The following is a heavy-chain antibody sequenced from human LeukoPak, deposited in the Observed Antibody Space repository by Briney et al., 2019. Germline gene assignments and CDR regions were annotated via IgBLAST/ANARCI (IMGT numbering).Heavy chain of an antibody. J-gene: IGHJ4*02. CDR1: GFIFSNYA. V-gene: IGHV3-30*04. CDR2: ISYDGSNK. D-gene: IGHD4-17*01. CDR3: ARDRNFGDYAGDFDY. Sequence: GRSLRLSCAASGFIFSNYAIHWVRQAPGKGLEWVAVISYDGSNKYYVDSVKGRFTISRDNSKNTLYLRMNSLRAEDTALYYCARDRNFGDYAGDFDYWGQGTLVTVSS.